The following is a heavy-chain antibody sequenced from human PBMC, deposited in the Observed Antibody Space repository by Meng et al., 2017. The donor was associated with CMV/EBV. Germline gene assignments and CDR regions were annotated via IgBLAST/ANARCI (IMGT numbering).Heavy chain of an antibody. V-gene: IGHV3-30-3*01. D-gene: IGHD2-2*01. Sequence: GGSLRLSCAASGFTFSSYAMHWVRQAPGKGLEWVAVISYDGSNKYYADSVKGRFTISRDNSKNTLYLQKNSLRAEDTAVYYCARDRKAAAKGYYYGMDVWGQGTTVTVSS. CDR3: ARDRKAAAKGYYYGMDV. CDR2: ISYDGSNK. CDR1: GFTFSSYA. J-gene: IGHJ6*02.